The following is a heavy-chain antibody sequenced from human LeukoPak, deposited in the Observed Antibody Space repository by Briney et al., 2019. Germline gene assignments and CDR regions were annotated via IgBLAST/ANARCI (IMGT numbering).Heavy chain of an antibody. CDR3: VKDGGDSDY. V-gene: IGHV3-64D*09. Sequence: GGSLRLSCLASGFTFSSYPVYWVRQAPGKGLEYVSGISKNGGSTNYADSVKGRFTISRDNSKSTLYLQMSSLKGEDTAVYYCVKDGGDSDYWGRGTLVTISS. CDR1: GFTFSSYP. CDR2: ISKNGGST. J-gene: IGHJ4*02. D-gene: IGHD4-17*01.